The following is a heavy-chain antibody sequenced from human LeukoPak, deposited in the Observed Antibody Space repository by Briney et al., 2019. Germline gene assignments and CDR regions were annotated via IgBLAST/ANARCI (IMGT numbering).Heavy chain of an antibody. Sequence: PGGSLRLSCVASGFTFSSYWMHWVRQDPRKGLVWVSRISGDGRNINYADSVRGRFTISRDNAKNTLYLQMNTLRVEDTAVYYCAKGYIIAGRQWYLDLWGRGTLVGVSS. CDR1: GFTFSSYW. CDR2: ISGDGRNI. CDR3: AKGYIIAGRQWYLDL. V-gene: IGHV3-74*01. D-gene: IGHD6-13*01. J-gene: IGHJ2*01.